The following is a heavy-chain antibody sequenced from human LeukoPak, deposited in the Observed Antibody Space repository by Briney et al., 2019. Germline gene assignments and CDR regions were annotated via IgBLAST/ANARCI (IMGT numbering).Heavy chain of an antibody. CDR2: ISSSGSTI. Sequence: PGGSLRLSCAASGFTFSSYEMNWVRQAPGKGLEWVSYISSSGSTIYYADSVKGRSTISRDNAKNTLYLQMNSLRAEDTAGYYWAGEGGGSWDFFVGWGEGSLVSVSS. CDR1: GFTFSSYE. CDR3: AGEGGGSWDFFVG. J-gene: IGHJ4*02. D-gene: IGHD6-13*01. V-gene: IGHV3-48*03.